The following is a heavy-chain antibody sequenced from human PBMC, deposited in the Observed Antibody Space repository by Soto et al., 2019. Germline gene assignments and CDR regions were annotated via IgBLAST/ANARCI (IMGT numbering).Heavy chain of an antibody. J-gene: IGHJ4*02. V-gene: IGHV3-9*01. CDR2: ISWNSGSI. CDR1: GFTFDDYA. D-gene: IGHD2-21*01. Sequence: EVQLVESGGGLVQPGRSLRLSCAASGFTFDDYAMHWVRQAPGKGLEWVSGISWNSGSIGYADSVKGRFTISRDNAKNSLYLQMNSLRAEDTALYYCATDLGGDPLHFDYWGQGTLVTVSS. CDR3: ATDLGGDPLHFDY.